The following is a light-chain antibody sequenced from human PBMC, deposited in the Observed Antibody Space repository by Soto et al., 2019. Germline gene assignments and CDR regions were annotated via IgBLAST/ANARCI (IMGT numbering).Light chain of an antibody. V-gene: IGLV2-8*01. CDR3: SSYAGSYYV. CDR1: SSDVGGYNY. J-gene: IGLJ1*01. CDR2: EVS. Sequence: QSALTQPPSASGSPGQSVTISCTGTSSDVGGYNYVSWYQQHPGKAPKLMIYEVSKRPSGVPDRFSGSKSGNTASLTVSGLQGEDEADYYCSSYAGSYYVFGTGTKVTVL.